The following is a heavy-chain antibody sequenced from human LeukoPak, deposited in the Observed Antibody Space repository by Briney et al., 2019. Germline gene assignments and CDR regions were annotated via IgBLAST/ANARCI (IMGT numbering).Heavy chain of an antibody. D-gene: IGHD3-22*01. CDR1: GGSFSGYY. CDR2: INHSGST. J-gene: IGHJ4*02. V-gene: IGHV4-34*01. Sequence: PSETLSLTCAVYGGSFSGYYWSWICQPPGKGLEWIGEINHSGSTNYNPSLKSRVTISVDTSKNQFSLKLSSVTAADTAVYYCARSRPPAYYYDSSGYYFDYWGQGTLVTVSS. CDR3: ARSRPPAYYYDSSGYYFDY.